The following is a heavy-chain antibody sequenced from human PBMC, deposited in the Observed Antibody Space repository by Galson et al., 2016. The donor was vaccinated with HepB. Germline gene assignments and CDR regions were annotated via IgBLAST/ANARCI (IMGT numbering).Heavy chain of an antibody. V-gene: IGHV3-23*01. CDR1: GFTFTDHA. CDR3: AKEMRWLKLGLDY. Sequence: SLRLSCAASGFTFTDHAMSWVRLVPGKALEWVAVVSGNGGTIYCSDSVKGRFTISRANSKNTIYLQMNSLRAEDTATYYCAKEMRWLKLGLDYWGQGTRVTVSS. D-gene: IGHD5-24*01. CDR2: VSGNGGTI. J-gene: IGHJ4*02.